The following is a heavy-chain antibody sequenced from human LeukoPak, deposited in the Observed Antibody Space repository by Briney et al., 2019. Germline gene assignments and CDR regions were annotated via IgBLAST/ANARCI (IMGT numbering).Heavy chain of an antibody. CDR2: ISYDGSDK. CDR3: AKDIVGRITVTGSLGNSYIDY. J-gene: IGHJ4*02. V-gene: IGHV3-30*18. D-gene: IGHD6-19*01. CDR1: GFTFSSHG. Sequence: GRSLRLSCAASGFTFSSHGMHWVRQAPGKRLEWVAVISYDGSDKYYADSVQGRFTISRDSSKNTLYLQMNSLRAEDTAVYYCAKDIVGRITVTGSLGNSYIDYWGQGTLVTVSS.